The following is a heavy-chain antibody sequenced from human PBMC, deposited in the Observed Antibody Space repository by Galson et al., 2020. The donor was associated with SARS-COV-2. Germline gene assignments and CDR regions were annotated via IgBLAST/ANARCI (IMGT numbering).Heavy chain of an antibody. V-gene: IGHV3-33*01. J-gene: IGHJ4*02. D-gene: IGHD3-22*01. CDR1: GFTFSTYG. CDR3: ARVVLRSWALDY. Sequence: GESLKISCAASGFTFSTYGMHWVRQAPGKGLEWVAGIWYDGTNKYYADSVKGRFTISRDNSKNTLYLQMNSLRAEDTAVYYCARVVLRSWALDYWGQGTLVTVSS. CDR2: IWYDGTNK.